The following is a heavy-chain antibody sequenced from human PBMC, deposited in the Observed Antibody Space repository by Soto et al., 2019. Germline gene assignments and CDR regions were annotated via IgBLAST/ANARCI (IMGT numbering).Heavy chain of an antibody. D-gene: IGHD3-10*01. CDR3: ARDRGPYDYSGMDV. CDR1: GFTFSSYD. Sequence: EVQLVESGGGLVQPGGSLRLSCAVSGFTFSSYDMHWVRQRTGKGLEWVSAIGTDGNTYYTASVKGRFTISRENAKNSLYIQMDSLRAEDTAVYDCARDRGPYDYSGMDVWGQGTTVTVSS. V-gene: IGHV3-13*01. J-gene: IGHJ6*02. CDR2: IGTDGNT.